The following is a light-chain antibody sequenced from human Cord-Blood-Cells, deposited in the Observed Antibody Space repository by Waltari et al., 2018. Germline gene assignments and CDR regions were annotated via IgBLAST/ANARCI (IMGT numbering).Light chain of an antibody. CDR2: EGS. CDR3: CSYAGSSTLV. V-gene: IGLV2-23*01. J-gene: IGLJ2*01. CDR1: SSDVGSYNL. Sequence: QSALTQPASVSGSPDQSITISCTGTSSDVGSYNLVSWFQQHPGKAPKLMIYEGSKRPSGVSNRFSGSKSGNTASLTISGLQAEDEADYYCCSYAGSSTLVFGGGTKLTVL.